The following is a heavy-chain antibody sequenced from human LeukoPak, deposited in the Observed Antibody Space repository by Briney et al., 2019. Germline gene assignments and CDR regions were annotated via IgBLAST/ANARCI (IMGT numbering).Heavy chain of an antibody. Sequence: SETLSLTCAVYGGSFSGYYWSWIRQPPGKGLEWIGEINHSGSTNYNPSLKSRVTISVDTSKNQFSLKLSSVTAADTAVYYCAGVPAAGTTNWFDPWGQGTLVTVSS. J-gene: IGHJ5*02. V-gene: IGHV4-34*01. CDR1: GGSFSGYY. CDR2: INHSGST. CDR3: AGVPAAGTTNWFDP. D-gene: IGHD6-13*01.